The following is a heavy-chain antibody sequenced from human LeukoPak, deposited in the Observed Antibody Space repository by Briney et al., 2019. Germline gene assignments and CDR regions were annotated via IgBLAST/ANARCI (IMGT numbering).Heavy chain of an antibody. J-gene: IGHJ4*02. CDR3: ARSIGYYYDSSGYYFDY. Sequence: ASVKVSCKASGGTFSSYAISWVRQAPGQGLEWMGGIIPIFGTANYVQKFQGRVTITADESTSTAYMELSSLRSEDTAVYYCARSIGYYYDSSGYYFDYWGQGTLVTVSS. CDR2: IIPIFGTA. D-gene: IGHD3-22*01. V-gene: IGHV1-69*13. CDR1: GGTFSSYA.